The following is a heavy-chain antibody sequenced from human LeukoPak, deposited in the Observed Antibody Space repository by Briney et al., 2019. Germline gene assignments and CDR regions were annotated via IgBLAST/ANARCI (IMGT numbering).Heavy chain of an antibody. CDR2: ISSSSSYI. CDR1: GFTFSSYS. D-gene: IGHD6-19*01. CDR3: ARGSHIAVAGMIDY. Sequence: PGGSLRLSCAASGFTFSSYSMNWVRQAPGKGLEWVSSISSSSSYIYYADSVKGRFTISRDNAKNSLYLQMNSLRAEDTAVYYCARGSHIAVAGMIDYWGQGTLVTVSS. J-gene: IGHJ4*02. V-gene: IGHV3-21*01.